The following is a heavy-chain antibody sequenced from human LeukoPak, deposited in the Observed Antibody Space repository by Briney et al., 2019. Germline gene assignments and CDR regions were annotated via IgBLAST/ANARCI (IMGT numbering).Heavy chain of an antibody. CDR3: ARAAYCSGGSCYSYFDY. CDR2: ISAYNGNT. D-gene: IGHD2-15*01. J-gene: IGHJ4*02. CDR1: GYTFTSYG. V-gene: IGHV1-18*01. Sequence: ASLKVSCKPSGYTFTSYGISWVRQAPGQGLEWMGWISAYNGNTNYAQKLQGRVTMTTDTSTSTAYMELRSLRSDDTAVYYCARAAYCSGGSCYSYFDYWGQGTLVTVSS.